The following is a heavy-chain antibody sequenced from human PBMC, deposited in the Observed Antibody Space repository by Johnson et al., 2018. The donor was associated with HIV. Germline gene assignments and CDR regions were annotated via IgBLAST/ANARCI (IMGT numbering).Heavy chain of an antibody. Sequence: VQLVESGGGVVQPGRSLRLSCAASGLNVSGHYMSWVRQSPGKGLEWVSVIYSGGLTYYAQSVKGRFTISRDNSKNTLYLQMNSLKTEDTAVYYCARVMVQGDAFDIWGQGTMVTVSS. CDR2: IYSGGLT. D-gene: IGHD3-10*01. V-gene: IGHV3-66*01. J-gene: IGHJ3*02. CDR1: GLNVSGHY. CDR3: ARVMVQGDAFDI.